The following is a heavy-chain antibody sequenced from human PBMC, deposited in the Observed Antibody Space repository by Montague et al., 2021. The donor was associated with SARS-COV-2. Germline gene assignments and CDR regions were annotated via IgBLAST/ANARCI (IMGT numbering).Heavy chain of an antibody. CDR3: ARHPPMT. CDR2: IYYSGST. J-gene: IGHJ5*02. Sequence: SETLSLTCTVSGGSISSSRYYWGWIRQPPGKGLGWIGSIYYSGSTYYNPSLKSRVTISVDTSKNQFSLKLSSVTAADTAVYYCARHPPMTWGQGTLVTVS. CDR1: GGSISSSRYY. V-gene: IGHV4-39*01. D-gene: IGHD3-22*01.